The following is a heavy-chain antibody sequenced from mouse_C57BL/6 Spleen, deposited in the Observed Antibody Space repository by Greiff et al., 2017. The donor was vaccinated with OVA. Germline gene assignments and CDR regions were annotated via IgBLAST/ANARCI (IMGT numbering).Heavy chain of an antibody. D-gene: IGHD1-1*01. Sequence: EVKLVESGGGLVKPGGSLKLSCAASGFTFSSYAMSWVRQTPEKRLEWVATISDGGSYTYYPDNVKGRFTISRDNAKNNLYLQMSHLKSEDTAMYYCARYYYGSSSLFDYWGQGTTLTVSS. CDR2: ISDGGSYT. V-gene: IGHV5-4*03. J-gene: IGHJ2*01. CDR1: GFTFSSYA. CDR3: ARYYYGSSSLFDY.